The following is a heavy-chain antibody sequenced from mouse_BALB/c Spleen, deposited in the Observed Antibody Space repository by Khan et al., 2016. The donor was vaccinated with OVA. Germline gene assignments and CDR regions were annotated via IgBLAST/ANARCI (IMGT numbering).Heavy chain of an antibody. CDR3: ARGYDFFAY. V-gene: IGHV1-26*01. Sequence: VQLQQSGPDLVKPGASVKMSCKASGYSFTGYYMNWVKQSHGKSLECIGRVNPNTGNTNYNQKFRGKAILIVDTSSSTAYMELRSLTSEDSAVYYCARGYDFFAYWGQGTLVTGSA. CDR1: GYSFTGYY. D-gene: IGHD2-14*01. CDR2: VNPNTGNT. J-gene: IGHJ3*01.